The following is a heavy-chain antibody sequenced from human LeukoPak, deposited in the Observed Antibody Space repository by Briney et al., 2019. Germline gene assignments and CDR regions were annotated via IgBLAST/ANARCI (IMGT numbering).Heavy chain of an antibody. CDR1: GFTFSSYA. V-gene: IGHV3-23*01. Sequence: HPGGSLRLSCAASGFTFSSYAMSWVRQAPGKGLEWVSAISGSGGSTYYADSVKGRFTISRDNSKNTLYLQMNSLRAEDTAVYYCAKDEALHYYDSRDIDYWGQGTLVTVSS. D-gene: IGHD3-22*01. CDR3: AKDEALHYYDSRDIDY. CDR2: ISGSGGST. J-gene: IGHJ4*02.